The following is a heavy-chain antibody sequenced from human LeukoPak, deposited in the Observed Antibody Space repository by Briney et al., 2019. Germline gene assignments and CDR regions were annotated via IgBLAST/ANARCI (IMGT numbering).Heavy chain of an antibody. CDR2: ISGSGGST. CDR1: GFTFSNYA. J-gene: IGHJ4*02. V-gene: IGHV3-23*01. Sequence: GGSLRLSCAASGFTFSNYAMSWVRQAPGKGLEWVSAISGSGGSTYYADSVKGRFTISRDNSKNTLYLQMNSLRAEDTAVYYCAKDGAFWSGNPGQYYFDYWGQGTLVTVSS. D-gene: IGHD3-3*01. CDR3: AKDGAFWSGNPGQYYFDY.